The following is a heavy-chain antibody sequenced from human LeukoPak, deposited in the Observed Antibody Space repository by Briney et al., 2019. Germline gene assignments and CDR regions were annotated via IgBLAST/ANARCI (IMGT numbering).Heavy chain of an antibody. CDR1: GYTFTSYE. V-gene: IGHV1-8*03. CDR2: MNPNSGNT. D-gene: IGHD6-6*01. J-gene: IGHJ4*02. CDR3: ARGGYSSSSAYDY. Sequence: GASVKVSCKASGYTFTSYEINWVRQATGQGLEWMGWMNPNSGNTGYAQKFQGRVTITSNTSISTAYMELSSLRSEDTAVYYCARGGYSSSSAYDYWGQGTLVTVSS.